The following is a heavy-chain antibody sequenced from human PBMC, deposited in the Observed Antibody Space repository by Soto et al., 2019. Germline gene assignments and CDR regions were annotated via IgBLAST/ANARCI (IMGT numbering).Heavy chain of an antibody. V-gene: IGHV4-30-4*01. CDR3: ARGIVRGGFDI. CDR1: GGSMSENDYY. J-gene: IGHJ3*02. CDR2: IYDTWTT. Sequence: QVQLQEAGPGLVRPSQTLSLTCTVAGGSMSENDYYWRWLRQSPGQGLQWLGYIYDTWTTSYSPSLKSRVTMSADTSRDQFSLKLTSVTAAETALYFCARGIVRGGFDIWGQGTLVTVSS. D-gene: IGHD3-10*02.